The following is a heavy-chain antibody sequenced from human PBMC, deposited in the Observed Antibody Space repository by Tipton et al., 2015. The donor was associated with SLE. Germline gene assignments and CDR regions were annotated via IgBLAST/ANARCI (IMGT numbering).Heavy chain of an antibody. J-gene: IGHJ3*02. CDR1: GFTFSSSW. V-gene: IGHV3-74*01. Sequence: SLRLSCAASGFTFSSSWMHWVRQAPGKGLVWVSRINTDGSSTNYADSVKGRFTISRDNAKNTLYLQMNSLTAEDTAVYYCARALVGVNGAFDIWGQGTMDTASS. CDR2: INTDGSST. CDR3: ARALVGVNGAFDI. D-gene: IGHD1-26*01.